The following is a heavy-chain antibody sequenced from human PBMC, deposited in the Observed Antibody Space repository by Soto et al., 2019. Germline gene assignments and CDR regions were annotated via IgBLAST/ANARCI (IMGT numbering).Heavy chain of an antibody. Sequence: QVQLQQWGAGLLKPSETLSLTCAVYGGFVSSGSYYWSWIRQPPGKGLEWIGEMSHSGGTHFNPSLNMRVTIPVDTSKNQSSLKMSSVTAADTALYYCARVERGTATTVVDAFDIWGPGTMVTVSS. V-gene: IGHV4-34*01. D-gene: IGHD1-1*01. CDR3: ARVERGTATTVVDAFDI. J-gene: IGHJ3*02. CDR2: MSHSGGT. CDR1: GGFVSSGSYY.